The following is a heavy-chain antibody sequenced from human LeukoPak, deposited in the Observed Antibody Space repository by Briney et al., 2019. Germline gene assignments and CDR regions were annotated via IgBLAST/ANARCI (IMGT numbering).Heavy chain of an antibody. CDR1: GFTFSSYA. J-gene: IGHJ4*02. D-gene: IGHD6-19*01. CDR2: ISGSGGST. Sequence: GGSLRLSCAASGFTFSSYAMSWVRQAPGKGLEWVSAISGSGGSTYYADSVKGRFTISRDNSKNTLYLQMNSLRAEDTAVYHCAKSSYITVAGTATLTVDYWGQGTLVAVSS. V-gene: IGHV3-23*01. CDR3: AKSSYITVAGTATLTVDY.